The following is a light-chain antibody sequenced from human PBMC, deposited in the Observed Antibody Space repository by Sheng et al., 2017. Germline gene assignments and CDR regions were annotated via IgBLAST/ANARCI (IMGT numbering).Light chain of an antibody. CDR2: DAS. V-gene: IGKV3-15*01. CDR1: QSVSSY. Sequence: EVVLTQSPATLSLSPGDRAILSCRASQSVSSYLAWYQQKPGQAPRLLIYDASTRATGIPARFSGSGSGTEFSLTITSLQPEDFAVYYCQQYKNWPATWTFGQGTNVDIK. CDR3: QQYKNWPATWT. J-gene: IGKJ1*01.